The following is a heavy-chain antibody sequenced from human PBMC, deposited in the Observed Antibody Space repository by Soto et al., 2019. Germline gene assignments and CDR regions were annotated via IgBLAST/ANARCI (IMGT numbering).Heavy chain of an antibody. D-gene: IGHD3-3*02. CDR3: ARELDYYYGMDV. CDR2: IWYDGSNK. V-gene: IGHV3-33*01. Sequence: QVQLVESGGGVVQPGRSLRLSCAASGFTFSSYGMHWVRQAPGKGLEWVAVIWYDGSNKYYADSVKGRFTISRDNSKNTLYLQMISLRAEDTAVYYCARELDYYYGMDVWGQGTTVTFSS. CDR1: GFTFSSYG. J-gene: IGHJ6*02.